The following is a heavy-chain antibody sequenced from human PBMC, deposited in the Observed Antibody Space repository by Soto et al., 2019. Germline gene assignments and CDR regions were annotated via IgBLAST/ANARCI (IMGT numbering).Heavy chain of an antibody. CDR1: GFTFSSYA. V-gene: IGHV3-30-3*01. CDR3: ARGGEAMVDWYFDY. Sequence: QVQLVESGGGVVQPGRSLRLSCAASGFTFSSYAMHWVRQAPGKGLEWVAVISYDGSNKYYADSVKGRFTISRDNSKNTLYLQMTSLRAEDTAVYYCARGGEAMVDWYFDYWGQGTLVTVSS. CDR2: ISYDGSNK. J-gene: IGHJ4*02. D-gene: IGHD5-18*01.